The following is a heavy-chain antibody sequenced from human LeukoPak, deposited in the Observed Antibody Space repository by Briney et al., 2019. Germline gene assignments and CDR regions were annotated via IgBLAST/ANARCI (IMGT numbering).Heavy chain of an antibody. J-gene: IGHJ4*02. CDR3: AKHEAMPA. CDR2: ISGSGAGT. V-gene: IGHV3-23*01. CDR1: GFTFSSYG. Sequence: GGSLRLSCAASGFTFSSYGMSWVRQAPGKGLEWVSAISGSGAGTYYADSVKGRFTISRDNSKNTLFLQMHSLTADDMAVYYCAKHEAMPAWGQGTLVTVST. D-gene: IGHD2-2*01.